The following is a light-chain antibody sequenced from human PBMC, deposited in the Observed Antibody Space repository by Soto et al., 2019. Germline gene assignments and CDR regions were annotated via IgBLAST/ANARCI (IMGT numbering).Light chain of an antibody. CDR2: GAS. CDR1: QSVSSN. Sequence: EIVLTQSPGTLSLSPGERVTLSCRASQSVSSNLDWYQQKPGQAPRLLIYGASTRATGIPARFSGSGSGTEFTLTISSLQSEDFAVYYCQQYNNWPPKWTFGQGTKVDIK. CDR3: QQYNNWPPKWT. V-gene: IGKV3-15*01. J-gene: IGKJ1*01.